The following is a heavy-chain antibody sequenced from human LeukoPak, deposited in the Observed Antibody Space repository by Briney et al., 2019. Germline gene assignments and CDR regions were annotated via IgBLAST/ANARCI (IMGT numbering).Heavy chain of an antibody. CDR2: INPNSGGT. CDR3: AREGCSSTSCLAL. J-gene: IGHJ4*02. V-gene: IGHV1-2*02. Sequence: ASVRVSCTASGYTFTGYYMHWVRQAPGQGLEWRGGINPNSGGTNYAQKFQGRVTMTRDTSISTAYMELSRLRSGDTAVYYCAREGCSSTSCLALWGQGTLVTVSS. D-gene: IGHD2-2*01. CDR1: GYTFTGYY.